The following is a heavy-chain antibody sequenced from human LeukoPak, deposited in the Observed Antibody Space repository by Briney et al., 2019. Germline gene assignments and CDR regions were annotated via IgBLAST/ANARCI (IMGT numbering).Heavy chain of an antibody. V-gene: IGHV3-53*01. D-gene: IGHD2-8*01. J-gene: IGHJ6*03. CDR3: GTGPPLYRVYYYYMDV. CDR2: IYSGGST. Sequence: PGGSLRLSCAASGFTVSSNYMSWVRQAPGKGLEWVSVIYSGGSTYYADSVKGRFTISRDNSKNTLYLQMNSLRAEDTAVYYCGTGPPLYRVYYYYMDVWGKGTTVTVSS. CDR1: GFTVSSNY.